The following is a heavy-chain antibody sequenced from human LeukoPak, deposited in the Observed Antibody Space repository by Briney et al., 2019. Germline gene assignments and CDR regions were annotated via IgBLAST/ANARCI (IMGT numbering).Heavy chain of an antibody. V-gene: IGHV4-34*01. CDR2: INPSGST. J-gene: IGHJ4*02. CDR1: GGSFSGYY. Sequence: PSETLSLTCTVFGGSFSGYYWSWIRQPPDKGLEWISEINPSGSTNYNPSLKTRVTISTDTSKNHFSLNLNSVTAADTGVYYCARGSRVYCGGDCYYYWGQGTLVTVSS. CDR3: ARGSRVYCGGDCYYY. D-gene: IGHD2-21*02.